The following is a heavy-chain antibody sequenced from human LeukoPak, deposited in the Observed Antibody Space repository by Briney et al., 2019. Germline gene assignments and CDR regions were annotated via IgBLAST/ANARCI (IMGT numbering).Heavy chain of an antibody. CDR2: IFSNGDT. CDR1: GFTVSRNY. Sequence: GGSLRLSCTASGFTVSRNYMLWVRQAPGKGLEWVSLIFSNGDTHYADSVKGRFTISRDTSKNTVSLQMNSLRVEDTAMYYCTRDLMNYWGQGTLVTVSS. V-gene: IGHV3-53*01. J-gene: IGHJ4*02. CDR3: TRDLMNY.